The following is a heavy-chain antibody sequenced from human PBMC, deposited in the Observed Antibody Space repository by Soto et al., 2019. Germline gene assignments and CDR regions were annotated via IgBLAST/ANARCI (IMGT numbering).Heavy chain of an antibody. CDR2: IRASGDST. CDR1: GFNFRNYA. V-gene: IGHV3-23*01. Sequence: EVQLLESGGGLVQPGGSLRLSCAASGFNFRNYAMTWVRQAPGKGLEWVSTIRASGDSTFYADSVKGRITISRDNFKNTVYLQMNTLEAEDTAVYFCAKGGYTSYYDYWGQGILVTVSS. D-gene: IGHD5-18*01. CDR3: AKGGYTSYYDY. J-gene: IGHJ4*02.